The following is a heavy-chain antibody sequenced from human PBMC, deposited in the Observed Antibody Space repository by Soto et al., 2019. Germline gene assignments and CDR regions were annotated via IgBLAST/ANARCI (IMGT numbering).Heavy chain of an antibody. Sequence: SETLSLTCTVSGDSISTYYWTWIRQPPGKGLEWIGHIYDSGSTNYNPSVKSRVTISVDTSKNHFSLKLRSVTAADTAVYYCARMGTYYYYYMDVWGKGTTVT. J-gene: IGHJ6*03. CDR1: GDSISTYY. CDR3: ARMGTYYYYYMDV. V-gene: IGHV4-59*01. CDR2: IYDSGST.